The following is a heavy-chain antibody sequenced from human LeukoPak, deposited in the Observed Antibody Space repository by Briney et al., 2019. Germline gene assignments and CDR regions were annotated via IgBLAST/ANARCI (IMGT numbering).Heavy chain of an antibody. CDR1: GGSISSSRDY. CDR3: VRQDSGSHSGLVY. J-gene: IGHJ4*02. D-gene: IGHD1-26*01. V-gene: IGHV4-39*01. CDR2: IYYSGST. Sequence: PSETLSLTCTVSGGSISSSRDYWGWIRQPPGKGLEWIGSIYYSGSTYYSPSLKSRVTISVDTSKNQFSLKLTSVTAADTAVYYCVRQDSGSHSGLVYWGQGTLVTVSS.